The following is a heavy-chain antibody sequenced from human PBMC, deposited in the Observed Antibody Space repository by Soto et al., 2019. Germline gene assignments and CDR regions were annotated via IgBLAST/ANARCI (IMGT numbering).Heavy chain of an antibody. Sequence: SETLSLTCTVSGGSISSYYWSWIRQAPGKGLEWIGYLYNSGSTVYNPSLKSRVTISVDTSKNQFSLKLNSVTAADTAVYYCARDLWGYCGTDCYPLDVWGQGITVTVSS. J-gene: IGHJ6*02. CDR1: GGSISSYY. D-gene: IGHD2-21*02. V-gene: IGHV4-59*01. CDR2: LYNSGST. CDR3: ARDLWGYCGTDCYPLDV.